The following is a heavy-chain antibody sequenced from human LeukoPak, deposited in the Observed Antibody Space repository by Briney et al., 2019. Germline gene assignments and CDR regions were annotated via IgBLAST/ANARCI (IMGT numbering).Heavy chain of an antibody. CDR2: IHSGGGT. CDR1: GFTVSSHY. D-gene: IGHD6-13*01. J-gene: IGHJ3*02. V-gene: IGHV3-53*01. CDR3: ARVGREQLDHAFDI. Sequence: GGSLRLSCAASGFTVSSHYMSWVRQAPGKGLEWVSVIHSGGGTYYAASVKGRFTISRDDSKNTLYLQMNSLRAEDTAVYYCARVGREQLDHAFDIWGQGTMVTVSS.